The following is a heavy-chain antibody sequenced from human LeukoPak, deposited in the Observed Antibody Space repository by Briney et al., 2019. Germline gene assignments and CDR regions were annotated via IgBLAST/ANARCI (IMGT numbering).Heavy chain of an antibody. J-gene: IGHJ4*02. V-gene: IGHV1-2*02. CDR1: GYTFTGYY. D-gene: IGHD6-13*01. Sequence: ASVKASCKASGYTFTGYYMHWVRQAPGQGLEWMGWINPNSGGTNYAQKFQGRVTMTRDTSISTAYTELSRLRSEDTAVYYCARVKSSSWDYWGQGTLVTVSS. CDR3: ARVKSSSWDY. CDR2: INPNSGGT.